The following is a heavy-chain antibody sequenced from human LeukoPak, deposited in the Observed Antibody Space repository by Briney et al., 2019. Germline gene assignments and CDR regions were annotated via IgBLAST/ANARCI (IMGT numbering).Heavy chain of an antibody. J-gene: IGHJ4*02. CDR3: ARDDGGLNGFDY. D-gene: IGHD5-24*01. CDR1: GGSISSGGYY. Sequence: PSETLSLTCTVSGGSISSGGYYWSWIRQPPGKGLEWIGYIYHSGSTYYNPSLKSRVTISVDRSKNQFSLKLSSVTAADTAVYYCARDDGGLNGFDYWGQGTLVTVSS. CDR2: IYHSGST. V-gene: IGHV4-30-2*01.